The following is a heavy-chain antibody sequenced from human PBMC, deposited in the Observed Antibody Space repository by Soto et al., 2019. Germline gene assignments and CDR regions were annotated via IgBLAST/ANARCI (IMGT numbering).Heavy chain of an antibody. CDR3: ARASTDATLGVLGS. D-gene: IGHD3-3*01. J-gene: IGHJ4*02. CDR1: GFTFDTYE. CDR2: IGHSGAIK. Sequence: PGGSLRLSCAASGFTFDTYEMNWVRQAPGKGLEWVAYIGHSGAIKYYAASVKGRFIISRDNAKNSLYLQMNSLRAEDTAVYYCARASTDATLGVLGSRGQGTLVTVSS. V-gene: IGHV3-48*03.